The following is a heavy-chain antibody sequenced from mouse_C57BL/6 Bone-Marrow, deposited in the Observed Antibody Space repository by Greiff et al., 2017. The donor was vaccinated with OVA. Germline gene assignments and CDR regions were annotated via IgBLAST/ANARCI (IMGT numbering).Heavy chain of an antibody. Sequence: LMKPGASVKLSCKASGYTFTEYTIHWVKQRSGQGLEWIGWFYPGSGSIKYNEKFKDKATLTADKSSSTVYMELSRLTSEDSAVYFCARHEEASYGNPYFDYWGQGTTLTVSS. CDR2: FYPGSGSI. CDR1: GYTFTEYT. D-gene: IGHD2-10*01. J-gene: IGHJ2*01. CDR3: ARHEEASYGNPYFDY. V-gene: IGHV1-62-2*01.